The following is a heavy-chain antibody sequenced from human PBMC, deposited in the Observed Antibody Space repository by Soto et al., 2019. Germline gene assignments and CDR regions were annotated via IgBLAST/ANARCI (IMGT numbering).Heavy chain of an antibody. V-gene: IGHV3-30-3*01. CDR1: GFTFSSYA. CDR3: ARGRDIVVVVAAKELDY. J-gene: IGHJ4*02. D-gene: IGHD2-15*01. Sequence: PGGSLRLSCAASGFTFSSYAMHWVRQAPGKGLEWVAVISYDGSNKYYADSVKGRFTISRDNSKNTLYLQMNSLRAEDTAVYYCARGRDIVVVVAAKELDYWGQGTLVTVSS. CDR2: ISYDGSNK.